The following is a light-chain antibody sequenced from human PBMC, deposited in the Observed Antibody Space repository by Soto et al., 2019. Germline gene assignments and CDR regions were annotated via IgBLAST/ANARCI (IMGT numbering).Light chain of an antibody. CDR3: SSHTSSSTLVV. J-gene: IGLJ2*01. V-gene: IGLV2-14*01. Sequence: QSALTQPASVSGSPGQSITISCTGTSSDVGAYDYVSWYQQHPGKAPKLMIYEVSGRPSGVSNRFSGSKSGNTASLTISGLQAEDEAEYYCSSHTSSSTLVVFGGGTKVTVL. CDR2: EVS. CDR1: SSDVGAYDY.